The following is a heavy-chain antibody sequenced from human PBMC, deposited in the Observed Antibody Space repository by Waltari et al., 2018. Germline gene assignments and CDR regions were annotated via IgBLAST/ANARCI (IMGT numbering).Heavy chain of an antibody. J-gene: IGHJ6*03. CDR1: GVSVTNYY. V-gene: IGHV4-4*07. Sequence: QLQLQESGPGLVKPSETLSIICNVSGVSVTNYYWTWVRQPAGKRLEWIGRLHTNVATYYNPSLRSRVTMSVDSSKNQLSLKLRSVTAADTAIYYCARDYFYMDVWGKGTTVTISS. CDR2: LHTNVAT. CDR3: ARDYFYMDV.